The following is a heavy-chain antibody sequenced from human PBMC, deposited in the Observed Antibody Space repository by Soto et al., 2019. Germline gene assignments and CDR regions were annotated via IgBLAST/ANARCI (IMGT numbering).Heavy chain of an antibody. CDR3: AKDRGIIVKAGDAFDV. J-gene: IGHJ3*01. Sequence: VPLMESGGGLVQPGGSLRLSCASSGFTLSMSAVNWVRQAPGKGLEWVSYISDSGDRTYYADSVKGRFTISRDRSKNTVSLQMDSLRAEDTAVYYCAKDRGIIVKAGDAFDVWGQGTKVTVSS. D-gene: IGHD3-16*02. V-gene: IGHV3-23*01. CDR2: ISDSGDRT. CDR1: GFTLSMSA.